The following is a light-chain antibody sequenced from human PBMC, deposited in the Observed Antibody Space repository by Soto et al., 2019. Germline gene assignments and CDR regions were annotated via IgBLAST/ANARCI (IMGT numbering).Light chain of an antibody. J-gene: IGKJ2*01. CDR1: QNISDY. CDR3: QQSFSFPPT. Sequence: DIQMTQSPSSLSASVGDRVTITCRASQNISDYLNWYHQKPGKAPNLLIYAASSLQEGVPLRFSGSGSGTDFTLTVSSLQPEDFATYYCQQSFSFPPTFGQGTKLEIK. V-gene: IGKV1-39*01. CDR2: AAS.